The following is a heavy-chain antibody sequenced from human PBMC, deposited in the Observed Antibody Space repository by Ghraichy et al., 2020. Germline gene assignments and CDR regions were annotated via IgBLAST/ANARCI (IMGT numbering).Heavy chain of an antibody. CDR1: GFSLSTSGVG. Sequence: SGPTLVKPTQTLTLTCTFSGFSLSTSGVGVGWIRQPPGKALEWLALIYWNDDEHYSPSLKSRLTITKDTSKNQVVLTMTNMDPVDTATYYCAHSTWGSRAFDIWGQGTMVTVSS. V-gene: IGHV2-5*01. CDR3: AHSTWGSRAFDI. D-gene: IGHD7-27*01. J-gene: IGHJ3*02. CDR2: IYWNDDE.